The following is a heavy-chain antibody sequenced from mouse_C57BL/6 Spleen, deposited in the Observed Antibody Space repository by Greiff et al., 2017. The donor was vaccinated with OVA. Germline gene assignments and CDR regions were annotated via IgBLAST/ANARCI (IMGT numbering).Heavy chain of an antibody. Sequence: QVQLQQPGAELVKPGASVKMSCKASGYTFTSYWITWVKQRPGQGLEWIGDIYPGSGSTNYNEKFKSKATLTVDTSSRTAYMQLSSLTSEDSAVYYCAKNGCDVYYIDYWGQGTTVTVSS. J-gene: IGHJ2*01. V-gene: IGHV1-55*01. CDR1: GYTFTSYW. CDR3: AKNGCDVYYIDY. CDR2: IYPGSGST. D-gene: IGHD2-2*01.